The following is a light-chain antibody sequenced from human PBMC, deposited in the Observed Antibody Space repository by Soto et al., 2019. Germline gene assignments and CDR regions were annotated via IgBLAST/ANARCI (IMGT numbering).Light chain of an antibody. Sequence: EIVITQSPATLSVSPGDGATLSCMASQSVSSNLAWYQQKPGQAPRLLIYDTSTRATGIPARFSGSGSGTEFTLTINSLQSEDFAVYYCQQYSNWPPITFGQGTRLEVK. CDR2: DTS. CDR3: QQYSNWPPIT. CDR1: QSVSSN. V-gene: IGKV3-15*01. J-gene: IGKJ5*01.